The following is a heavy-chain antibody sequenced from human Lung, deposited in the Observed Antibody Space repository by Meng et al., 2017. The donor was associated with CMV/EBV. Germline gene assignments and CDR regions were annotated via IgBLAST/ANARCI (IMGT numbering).Heavy chain of an antibody. CDR1: GYTFTGYY. J-gene: IGHJ4*02. CDR3: VRANLGSADY. D-gene: IGHD7-27*01. V-gene: IGHV1-2*06. CDR2: ITPSSGGT. Sequence: QGQLGQSGAEGKKPGASVKVSCKASGYTFTGYYMHWLRQAPGQGLEWVGRITPSSGGTTYAQKFQGRVTMTRDTSISTAYMELSSLRSDDAAIYYCVRANLGSADYWGQGTLVTVSS.